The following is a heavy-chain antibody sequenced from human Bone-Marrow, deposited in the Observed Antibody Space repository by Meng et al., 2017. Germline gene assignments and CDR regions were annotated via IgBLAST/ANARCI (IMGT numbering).Heavy chain of an antibody. CDR2: IRSKAYGGTP. Sequence: GGSLRLSCTASGFTSGAYAMSWVRQAPGKGLEGVGFIRSKAYGGTPEYAAYVKGRFTISRDDSKIIAYLQMNSLKTEDTAVYYCTREWTYYDILTGYPSLDYWGQGTLVTGSS. CDR3: TREWTYYDILTGYPSLDY. J-gene: IGHJ4*02. CDR1: GFTSGAYA. V-gene: IGHV3-49*04. D-gene: IGHD3-9*01.